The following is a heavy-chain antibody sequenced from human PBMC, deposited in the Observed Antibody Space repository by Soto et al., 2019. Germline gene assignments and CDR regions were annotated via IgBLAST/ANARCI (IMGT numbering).Heavy chain of an antibody. Sequence: GGSLRLSCAASGFTFSSYAMSWVRQAPGKGLEWVSAINGGPGETFYADSVKGRFTISRDDSQDTLYLQMNSLRAEDTAIYYCAKTHYAILDNWGQGTLVTVSS. V-gene: IGHV3-23*01. CDR2: INGGPGET. CDR3: AKTHYAILDN. CDR1: GFTFSSYA. J-gene: IGHJ4*02. D-gene: IGHD3-9*01.